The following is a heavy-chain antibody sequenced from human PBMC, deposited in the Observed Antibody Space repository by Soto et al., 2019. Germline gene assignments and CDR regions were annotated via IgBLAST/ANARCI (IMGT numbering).Heavy chain of an antibody. CDR3: AIELDTATTPYYYYYGMDV. D-gene: IGHD5-18*01. CDR1: GGSFSGYY. Sequence: SETLSLTCAVYGGSFSGYYWSWIRQPPGKGLEWIGEINHSGSTNYNPSLKSRVTISVDTSKNQFSLKLSSVTAADTAVYYCAIELDTATTPYYYYYGMDVWGQGTTVTVSS. J-gene: IGHJ6*02. V-gene: IGHV4-34*01. CDR2: INHSGST.